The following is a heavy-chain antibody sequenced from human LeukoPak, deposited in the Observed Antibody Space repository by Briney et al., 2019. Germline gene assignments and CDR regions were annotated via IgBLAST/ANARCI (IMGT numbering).Heavy chain of an antibody. D-gene: IGHD3-22*01. Sequence: GGSLRLSCAASGFTFSTYAMTWVRQAPGKGLEWVSGISGSGGSTYYADSVKGRFTISRDNSKNTLYLQVNSLRAEDTAVYYCAKPRSDYYYSAFDYWGQGTLVTVSS. CDR1: GFTFSTYA. V-gene: IGHV3-23*01. CDR3: AKPRSDYYYSAFDY. J-gene: IGHJ4*02. CDR2: ISGSGGST.